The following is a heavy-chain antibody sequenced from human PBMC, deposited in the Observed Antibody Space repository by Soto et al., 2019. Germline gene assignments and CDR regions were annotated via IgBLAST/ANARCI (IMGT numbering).Heavy chain of an antibody. V-gene: IGHV1-46*01. CDR3: ARALLTVAGHEFDL. CDR2: INPSGDST. Sequence: ASVKVSCKASGYTFTNYYIHWVRQAPGQGLEWMGIINPSGDSTNYAQKFQDRITMIWDTSTGTVYMEVTSLRSEDTAIYYCARALLTVAGHEFDLWGQGTMVTVYS. D-gene: IGHD6-19*01. CDR1: GYTFTNYY. J-gene: IGHJ5*02.